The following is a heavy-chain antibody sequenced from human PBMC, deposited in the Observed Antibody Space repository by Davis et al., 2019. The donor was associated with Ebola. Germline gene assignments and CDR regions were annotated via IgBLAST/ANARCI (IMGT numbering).Heavy chain of an antibody. V-gene: IGHV3-30*18. CDR2: ISYDGRNK. CDR1: GFIFSTYG. CDR3: AKDNGYDFNWIDP. Sequence: PGGSLRLSCAASGFIFSTYGMHWVRQAPGKGLEWVTVISYDGRNKYYRDSVKGRFTISRDNSKNMLFLQMNSLRPEDTATYYCAKDNGYDFNWIDPWGQGTLVTVSS. J-gene: IGHJ5*02. D-gene: IGHD5-12*01.